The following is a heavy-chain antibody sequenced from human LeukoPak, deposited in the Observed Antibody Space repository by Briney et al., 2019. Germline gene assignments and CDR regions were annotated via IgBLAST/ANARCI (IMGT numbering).Heavy chain of an antibody. CDR3: ASRSSGGYYGSGSRNYYMDV. CDR1: GGSISSNSYY. CDR2: IYYSGST. J-gene: IGHJ6*03. D-gene: IGHD3-10*01. Sequence: SETLSLTCTVSGGSISSNSYYWGWIRQPPGKGLEWIGSIYYSGSTYYNPSLKSRVTISVDTSKNQFSLKLSSVTAADTAVYYCASRSSGGYYGSGSRNYYMDVWGKGTTVTVSS. V-gene: IGHV4-39*01.